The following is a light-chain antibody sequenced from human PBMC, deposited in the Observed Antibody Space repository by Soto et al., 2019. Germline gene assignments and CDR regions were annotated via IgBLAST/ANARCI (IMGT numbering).Light chain of an antibody. CDR2: GAS. CDR3: QQYNIWPQT. Sequence: EIVMTQSPATLSVSPGERATLSCRASQSVSSNLAWYQQKPGQAPRLRIYGASTRATGIPARFSGGGSGTEFTLTISSLQSEDFAVYYCQQYNIWPQTFGQGTKVDIK. J-gene: IGKJ1*01. CDR1: QSVSSN. V-gene: IGKV3-15*01.